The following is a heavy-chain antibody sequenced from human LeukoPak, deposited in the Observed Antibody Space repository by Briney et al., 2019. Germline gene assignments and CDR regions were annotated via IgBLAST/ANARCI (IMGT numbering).Heavy chain of an antibody. D-gene: IGHD3-22*01. CDR2: INHSGST. V-gene: IGHV4-34*01. CDR3: ARGQGSDYYDSSGYYYFDY. J-gene: IGHJ4*02. CDR1: GGSFSGYY. Sequence: PSETLSLTCTVYGGSFSGYYWSWIRQSPGKGLEWIGEINHSGSTNYNPSLKSRVTISVDTSKNQFSLKLSSVTAADTAVYYCARGQGSDYYDSSGYYYFDYWGQGTLVTVSS.